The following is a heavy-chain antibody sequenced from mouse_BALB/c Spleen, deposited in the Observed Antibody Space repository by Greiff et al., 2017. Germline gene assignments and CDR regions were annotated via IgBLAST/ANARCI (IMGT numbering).Heavy chain of an antibody. D-gene: IGHD2-1*01. CDR2: IWAGGST. J-gene: IGHJ3*01. Sequence: QVQLKESGPGLVAPSQSLSITCTVSGFSLTSYGVHWVRQPPGKGLEWLGVIWAGGSTNYNSALMSRLSISKDNSKSQVFLKMNSLQTDDTAMYYCASFYYGNNVGIAYWGQGTLVTVSA. V-gene: IGHV2-9*02. CDR3: ASFYYGNNVGIAY. CDR1: GFSLTSYG.